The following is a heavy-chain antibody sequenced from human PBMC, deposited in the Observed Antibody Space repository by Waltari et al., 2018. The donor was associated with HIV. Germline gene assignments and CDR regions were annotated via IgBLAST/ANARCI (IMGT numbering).Heavy chain of an antibody. Sequence: QVQLVQSGAEVKKPGASVKVSCKASGYTFTGYYMHWVRQAPGQGLEWMGWDNPNVGGTNEPHKFQGRVTMTRDTSISTAYMELSRLRSDDTAVYYCARDTPDAYYYDTSGYWSWGQGTLVTVSS. CDR3: ARDTPDAYYYDTSGYWS. D-gene: IGHD3-22*01. V-gene: IGHV1-2*02. J-gene: IGHJ5*02. CDR2: DNPNVGGT. CDR1: GYTFTGYY.